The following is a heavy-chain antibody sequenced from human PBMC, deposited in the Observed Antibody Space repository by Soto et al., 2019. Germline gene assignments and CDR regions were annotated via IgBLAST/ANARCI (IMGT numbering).Heavy chain of an antibody. CDR2: IYHAGST. CDR3: ARGPPIVGNTTPLDS. V-gene: IGHV4-4*02. Sequence: ASETLSLTCTVSGGSITNSNWWSWVRLPPAKGLEWIGDIYHAGSTKYNPSLERRVTMSVDTSNNQLALTLTSVTAADTAVYFCARGPPIVGNTTPLDSWGQGTLVTVSS. D-gene: IGHD2-21*01. CDR1: GGSITNSNW. J-gene: IGHJ4*02.